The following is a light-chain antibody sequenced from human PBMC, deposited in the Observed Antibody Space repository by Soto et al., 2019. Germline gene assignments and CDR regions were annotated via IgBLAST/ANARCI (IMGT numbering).Light chain of an antibody. V-gene: IGLV2-14*01. J-gene: IGLJ1*01. CDR1: SSDVGASNY. CDR3: SSYTSSSTLAYV. CDR2: EVS. Sequence: QSALTQPASVSASPGQSITISCTGTSSDVGASNYVSWYQQHPGKAPKLMIYEVSNRPSGVSSRFSGSKSGSTASLTISGLQAEDEADYYCSSYTSSSTLAYVFGTGTKVTVL.